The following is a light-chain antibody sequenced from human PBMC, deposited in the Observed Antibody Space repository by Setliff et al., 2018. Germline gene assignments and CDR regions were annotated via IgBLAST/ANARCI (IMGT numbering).Light chain of an antibody. CDR3: SSYTSRTTLEV. CDR1: SSDIGAYDY. Sequence: QSALTQPASVSGSPGQSITISCTGSSSDIGAYDYVSWYQQHPGKAPKLMIYDVNNRPSGVSNRFSGSKSGNTASLTISGLQAEDEADYYCSSYTSRTTLEVFGTGTKGTV. J-gene: IGLJ1*01. V-gene: IGLV2-14*03. CDR2: DVN.